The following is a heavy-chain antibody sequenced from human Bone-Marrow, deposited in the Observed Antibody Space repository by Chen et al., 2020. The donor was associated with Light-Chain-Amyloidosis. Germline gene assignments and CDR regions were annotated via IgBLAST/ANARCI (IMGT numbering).Heavy chain of an antibody. V-gene: IGHV3-43*01. J-gene: IGHJ4*02. D-gene: IGHD6-19*01. Sequence: EVQLVESGGVVVQPGDALSLSVEASGFTLVVYPMHWVRHAPGESLEWVSLISWDGGRAYYADSLKGRFTISRDNSKNSLYLQMNSLSTEDTALYYCAKGQGGSGWHFDSWGQGTLVTVSS. CDR3: AKGQGGSGWHFDS. CDR2: ISWDGGRA. CDR1: GFTLVVYP.